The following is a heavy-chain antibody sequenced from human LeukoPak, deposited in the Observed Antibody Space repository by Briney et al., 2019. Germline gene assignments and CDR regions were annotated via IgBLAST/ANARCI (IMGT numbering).Heavy chain of an antibody. Sequence: ASVKVSCKASGYTFTSYFIHWVRQAPGQGLEWMRIINPSGGSTGYPQKFQGRVTMTRDTSTSTVYMELSSLRSEDAAVYYCARVHYYDSSGYYYFDYWGLGTLVTVSS. CDR3: ARVHYYDSSGYYYFDY. CDR2: INPSGGST. CDR1: GYTFTSYF. J-gene: IGHJ4*02. V-gene: IGHV1-46*01. D-gene: IGHD3-22*01.